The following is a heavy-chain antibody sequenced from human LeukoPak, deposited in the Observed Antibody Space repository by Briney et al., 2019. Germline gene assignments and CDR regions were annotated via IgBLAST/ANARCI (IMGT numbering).Heavy chain of an antibody. D-gene: IGHD2-21*01. CDR2: IRSNPNRYPT. CDR3: ARGRLGEGYFDY. J-gene: IGHJ4*02. V-gene: IGHV3-73*01. Sequence: RQAGGXGXEWVGRIRSNPNRYPTAYAASVTGSFTLSTDDSKNPAYLQMNSLKTEDTAVYYCARGRLGEGYFDYWGQGTLVTVSS.